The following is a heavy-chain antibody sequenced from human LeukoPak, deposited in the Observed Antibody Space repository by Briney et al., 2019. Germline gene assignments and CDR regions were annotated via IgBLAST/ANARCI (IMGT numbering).Heavy chain of an antibody. CDR1: GFTFSSYW. CDR2: IKQDGSEK. V-gene: IGHV3-7*01. J-gene: IGHJ6*03. Sequence: GGSLRLSCAASGFTFSSYWMSWVRQAPGKGREWVANIKQDGSEKYYVDSVKGRFTISRDNAKNSLYLQMNSLRAEDTVVYYCATCSSTSCYHYYYYMDVWGKGTTVTVSS. D-gene: IGHD2-2*01. CDR3: ATCSSTSCYHYYYYMDV.